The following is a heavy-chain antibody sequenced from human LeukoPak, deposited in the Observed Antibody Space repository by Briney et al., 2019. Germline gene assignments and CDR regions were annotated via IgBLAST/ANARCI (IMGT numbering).Heavy chain of an antibody. D-gene: IGHD4-23*01. CDR1: GFTFSSYS. CDR2: ISSSSSYI. J-gene: IGHJ4*02. Sequence: PGGSLRRSCAASGFTFSSYSMNWVRQAPGKGLEWVSSISSSSSYIYYADSVKGRFTISRDNAKNSLYLQMNSLRAEDTAVYYCARDNPAYGGLNYWGQGTLVTVSS. CDR3: ARDNPAYGGLNY. V-gene: IGHV3-21*06.